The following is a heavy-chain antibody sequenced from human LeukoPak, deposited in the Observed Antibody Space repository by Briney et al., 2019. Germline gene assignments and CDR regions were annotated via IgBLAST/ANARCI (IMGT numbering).Heavy chain of an antibody. CDR2: ISGYNGNT. CDR1: GYTFTSYG. J-gene: IGHJ3*02. V-gene: IGHV1-18*01. CDR3: ARSGFGAKRYDAFDI. D-gene: IGHD3-10*01. Sequence: EASVKVSCKASGYTFTSYGISWVRQAPGQGLEWMGWISGYNGNTKYVQKFQGRVTMTTDTSTNTAYMELRSLRSDDTAVYYCARSGFGAKRYDAFDIWGQGTMVTVSS.